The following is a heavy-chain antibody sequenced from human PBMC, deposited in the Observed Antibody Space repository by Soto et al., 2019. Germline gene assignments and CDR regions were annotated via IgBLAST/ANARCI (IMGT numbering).Heavy chain of an antibody. CDR1: GGSISSGGYY. J-gene: IGHJ5*02. Sequence: PSETLSLTCTVSGGSISSGGYYWSWIRQHPGKGLEWIGYIYYSGSTYYNPSLKSRVTISVDTSKNQFSLKLSSVTAADTAVYYCARDRRTYYDFWSGYGSWFDPWGQGTLVTVS. D-gene: IGHD3-3*01. CDR2: IYYSGST. CDR3: ARDRRTYYDFWSGYGSWFDP. V-gene: IGHV4-31*03.